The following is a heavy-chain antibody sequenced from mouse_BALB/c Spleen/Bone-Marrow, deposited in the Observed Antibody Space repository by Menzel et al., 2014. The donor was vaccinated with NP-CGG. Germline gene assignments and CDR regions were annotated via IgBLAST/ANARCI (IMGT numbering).Heavy chain of an antibody. J-gene: IGHJ1*01. V-gene: IGHV5-17*02. CDR3: AKYYSNYSGYFDV. D-gene: IGHD2-5*01. CDR2: ISSGSSTI. Sequence: EVQLVESGGGLVQPGGSRKLSCAASGFTFSSFGMHWVRQAPEKGLEWVAYISSGSSTIYYADTVKGRFTISRDNPKNTLFLQMTSLRSEDTAMYYCAKYYSNYSGYFDVWGAGTTVTVSS. CDR1: GFTFSSFG.